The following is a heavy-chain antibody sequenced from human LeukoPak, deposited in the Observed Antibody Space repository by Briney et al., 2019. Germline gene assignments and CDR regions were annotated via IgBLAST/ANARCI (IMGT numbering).Heavy chain of an antibody. D-gene: IGHD6-13*01. CDR3: ARSLFTAAAALDC. J-gene: IGHJ4*02. CDR2: IYYSGNT. CDR1: GGSINTYY. Sequence: SETLSLTCSVSGGSINTYYWSWMRQPPGKGLEWIGYIYYSGNTNYNPSLKSRVTISIDTSNNQFSLKLTSVTAADTAIYYCARSLFTAAAALDCWGQGTLVTVSS. V-gene: IGHV4-59*01.